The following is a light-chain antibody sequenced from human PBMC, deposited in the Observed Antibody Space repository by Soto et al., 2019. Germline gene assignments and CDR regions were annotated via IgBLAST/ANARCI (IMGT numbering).Light chain of an antibody. J-gene: IGKJ4*01. V-gene: IGKV1-5*03. Sequence: DIQMTQSPSTLSASVGDSVSITCRASQSIHIWLAWYQQKPGKAPKLLIYKASNLQNGVPSRFSGSGSGTEFTLTISSLQPDEFANYYCHQYSTSPLTFGGGTKVEIK. CDR1: QSIHIW. CDR2: KAS. CDR3: HQYSTSPLT.